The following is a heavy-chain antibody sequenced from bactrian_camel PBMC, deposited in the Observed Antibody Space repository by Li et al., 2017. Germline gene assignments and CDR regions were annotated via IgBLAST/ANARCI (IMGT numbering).Heavy chain of an antibody. V-gene: IGHV3S6*01. CDR2: IYSDGETT. D-gene: IGHD7*01. CDR3: AAPSEIDGSDSGFH. Sequence: VQLVESGGGLVRPGGSLRLSCLASGFTFSSYSMNWVRQPLGKGLEWIAGIYSDGETTNYADSVKGRFTISRDNAKNTLYLQMNDLKPEDTAVYYCAAPSEIDGSDSGFHRGRGTQVTVS. CDR1: GFTFSSYS. J-gene: IGHJ4*01.